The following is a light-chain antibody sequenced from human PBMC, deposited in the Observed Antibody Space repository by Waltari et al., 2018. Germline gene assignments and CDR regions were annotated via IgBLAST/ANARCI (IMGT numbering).Light chain of an antibody. Sequence: QSALTQPASVSGSPGQSIPISCTGTHPDVGFYNYVSWYQQHPGKAPQLLIYDVSARPSGVSTRFSGSKSGNPASLTISGLQAEDEADYYCNSYTGSSSWVFGGGTRLTVL. CDR3: NSYTGSSSWV. V-gene: IGLV2-14*01. CDR2: DVS. J-gene: IGLJ3*02. CDR1: HPDVGFYNY.